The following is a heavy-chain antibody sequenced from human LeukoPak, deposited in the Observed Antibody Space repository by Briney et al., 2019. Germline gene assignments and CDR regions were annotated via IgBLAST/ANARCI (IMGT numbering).Heavy chain of an antibody. Sequence: GGSLRLSCAASGFTFSSYEMNWVRQAPGKGLEWVSYISSSGSTIYYADSVKGRFTISRDNAKNSLYLQMNSLRAEDTAVYYCARDQSEYYYDSSGYYFDYWGQGTLVTVSS. CDR1: GFTFSSYE. CDR2: ISSSGSTI. J-gene: IGHJ4*02. V-gene: IGHV3-48*03. D-gene: IGHD3-22*01. CDR3: ARDQSEYYYDSSGYYFDY.